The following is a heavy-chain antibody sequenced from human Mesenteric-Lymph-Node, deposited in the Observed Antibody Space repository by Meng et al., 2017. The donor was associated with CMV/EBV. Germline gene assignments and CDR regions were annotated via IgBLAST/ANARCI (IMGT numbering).Heavy chain of an antibody. CDR1: GFTSSNYA. D-gene: IGHD5-12*01. V-gene: IGHV3-23*01. CDR3: AKDVGLWLRLGYYFDY. Sequence: GGSLRLSCAASGFTSSNYAMSWVRQAPGKGLEWVSAISGSGGSTYYADSVKGRFTISRDNSKNTLYLQMNSLRAEDTAVYYCAKDVGLWLRLGYYFDYWGQGTLVTVSS. CDR2: ISGSGGST. J-gene: IGHJ4*02.